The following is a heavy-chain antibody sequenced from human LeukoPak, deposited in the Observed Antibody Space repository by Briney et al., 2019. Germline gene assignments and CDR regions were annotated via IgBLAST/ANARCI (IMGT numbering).Heavy chain of an antibody. CDR3: ARCPTEHTMVRGVKYYYYMDV. J-gene: IGHJ6*03. D-gene: IGHD3-10*01. CDR2: ISAYNGNT. Sequence: GASVKVSCKASGYTFTSYGISWVRQAPGQGLEWMGWISAYNGNTNYAQKLQGRVTMTTDTSTSTAYMELRSLRSDDTAVYYCARCPTEHTMVRGVKYYYYMDVWGKGTTVTISS. CDR1: GYTFTSYG. V-gene: IGHV1-18*01.